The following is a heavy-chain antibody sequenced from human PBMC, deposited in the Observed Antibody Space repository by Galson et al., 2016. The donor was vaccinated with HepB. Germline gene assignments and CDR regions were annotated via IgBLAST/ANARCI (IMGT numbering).Heavy chain of an antibody. V-gene: IGHV3-48*02. CDR2: ISGSSGTI. CDR3: AREPTSYNNVWERMDY. D-gene: IGHD3-16*01. J-gene: IGHJ4*02. Sequence: SLRLSCAASGFTFSSYTMNWVRQAPGKGLEWVSYISGSSGTIYYADSVTGRFTISRDNAKNSLFLHMSRLRDEDTAVYYCAREPTSYNNVWERMDYWGRGTLVTVSS. CDR1: GFTFSSYT.